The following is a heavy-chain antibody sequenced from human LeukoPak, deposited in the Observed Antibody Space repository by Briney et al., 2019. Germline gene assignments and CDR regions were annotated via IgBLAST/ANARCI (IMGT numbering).Heavy chain of an antibody. V-gene: IGHV4-59*12. CDR3: ARSGPTVVALSRFDY. CDR1: GGSISSYY. J-gene: IGHJ4*02. D-gene: IGHD4-23*01. Sequence: SETLSLTCTVSGGSISSYYGNWIRQPPGEGLEWIGYIYYSGSTNYNPSLKSRVTISVDTSKNQFSLELTSVTAADTAVYYCARSGPTVVALSRFDYWGQGTLVTVSS. CDR2: IYYSGST.